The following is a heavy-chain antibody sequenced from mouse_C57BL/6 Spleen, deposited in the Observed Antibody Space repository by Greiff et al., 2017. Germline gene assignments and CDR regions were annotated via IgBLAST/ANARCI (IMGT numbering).Heavy chain of an antibody. J-gene: IGHJ4*01. CDR3: ARGGDYDYDVGYAMDY. CDR2: ISYDGSN. D-gene: IGHD2-4*01. V-gene: IGHV3-6*01. Sequence: EVKLMESGPGLVKPSQSLSLTCSVTGYSITSGYYWNWIRQFPGNKLEWMGYISYDGSNNYNPSLKNRISITRDTSKNQFFLKLNSVTTEDTATYYCARGGDYDYDVGYAMDYWGQGTSVTVSS. CDR1: GYSITSGYY.